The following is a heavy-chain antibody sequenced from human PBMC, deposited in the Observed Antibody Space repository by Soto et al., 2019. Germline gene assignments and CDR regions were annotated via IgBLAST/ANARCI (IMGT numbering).Heavy chain of an antibody. D-gene: IGHD4-4*01. CDR3: ARPGYSNCGPGVDV. Sequence: EVQLVESGGGLVHPGGSLRLSCAASGFTFSVYWMHWVRQAPGKGLVWVSRIDSDGSTTSYADSVKGRFTISRDDAKSTLYLQMNTLRPEDTAVYYCARPGYSNCGPGVDVWGQGTKVTVSS. CDR1: GFTFSVYW. CDR2: IDSDGSTT. J-gene: IGHJ6*02. V-gene: IGHV3-74*01.